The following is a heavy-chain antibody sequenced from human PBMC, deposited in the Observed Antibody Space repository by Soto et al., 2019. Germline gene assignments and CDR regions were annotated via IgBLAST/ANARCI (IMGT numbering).Heavy chain of an antibody. CDR3: ARLEGLATISYYFDF. D-gene: IGHD3-9*01. CDR2: SYFRGNT. V-gene: IGHV4-39*01. Sequence: QLQLQESGPGLVKPSETLSLTCSVSGDSINSDKYYWGWIRQPPGKGLEWIGSSYFRGNTYYNPSLQTRVTISLDKSKSQFSLKLNSVTAADSAVYFCARLEGLATISYYFDFWGQGALVTVSS. CDR1: GDSINSDKYY. J-gene: IGHJ4*02.